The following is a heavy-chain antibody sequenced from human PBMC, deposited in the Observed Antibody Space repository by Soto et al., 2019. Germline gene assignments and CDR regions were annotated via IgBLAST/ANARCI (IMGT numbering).Heavy chain of an antibody. CDR2: IHYSGTT. CDR3: AAGEASSRNLAPYYLDF. V-gene: IGHV4-59*01. Sequence: SETLSLTCTVSGGSMRNSFWTWIRQPPGKGLEWIGYIHYSGTTSFFPSYNPSLRSRVTISEDTSKNQFSLKLLSVTTADTAVYFCAAGEASSRNLAPYYLDFWGQGTLVTVSS. CDR1: GGSMRNSF. D-gene: IGHD6-13*01. J-gene: IGHJ4*02.